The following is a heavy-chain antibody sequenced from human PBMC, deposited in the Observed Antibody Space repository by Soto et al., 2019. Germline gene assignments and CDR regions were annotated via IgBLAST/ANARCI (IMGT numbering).Heavy chain of an antibody. D-gene: IGHD6-19*01. J-gene: IGHJ4*02. CDR3: ARDLVGNSGWYGD. V-gene: IGHV3-21*01. CDR1: GFTFSSYS. Sequence: EVQLVESGGGLVKPGGSLRLSCAASGFTFSSYSMNWVRQAPGKGLEWVSSISSSSSYIYYADSVKGRCTISRDNAKNSLYLQMNSLRAEDTAVYYCARDLVGNSGWYGDWGQGTLVTVSS. CDR2: ISSSSSYI.